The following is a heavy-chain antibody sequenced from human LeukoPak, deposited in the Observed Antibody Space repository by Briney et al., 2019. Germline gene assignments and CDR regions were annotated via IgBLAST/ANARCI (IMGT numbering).Heavy chain of an antibody. CDR3: ATFTGTTAY. J-gene: IGHJ4*02. Sequence: GASVKVSCKASGYVFTTYHIHWVRQAPGQGLELVGWINPNTGGANHVQKFQGRVTMTRDMSIATAYMELSGLRSDDTALYFCATFTGTTAYWGQGTLVTVSS. CDR1: GYVFTTYH. V-gene: IGHV1-2*02. CDR2: INPNTGGA. D-gene: IGHD1-7*01.